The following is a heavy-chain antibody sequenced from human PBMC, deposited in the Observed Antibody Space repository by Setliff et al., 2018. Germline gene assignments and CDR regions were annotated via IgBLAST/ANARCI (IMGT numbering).Heavy chain of an antibody. CDR2: ISGSGGST. CDR1: GFTFSSYA. D-gene: IGHD3-10*01. Sequence: GGSLRLSCAASGFTFSSYAMSWVRQAPGKGLEWVSAISGSGGSTYYADSVKGRFTISRDNSKNTLYVQMNSLRAEDTAVYYCAKSYGSGSYRPLFDYWGQGTLVTVS. CDR3: AKSYGSGSYRPLFDY. J-gene: IGHJ4*02. V-gene: IGHV3-23*01.